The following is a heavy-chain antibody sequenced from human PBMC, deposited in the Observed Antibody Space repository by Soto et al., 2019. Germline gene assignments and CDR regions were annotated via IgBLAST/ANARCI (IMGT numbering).Heavy chain of an antibody. Sequence: EVQLVESGGGVVQPGGSLRLSCAASGFTFSSYSMNWVRQAPGKGLEWVSYISSSSSTMYYADSVRGRFTISRDNAKNSLYLQMNILRAEDTAVYYCAIHGSGSRYWGQGTLVTVSS. V-gene: IGHV3-48*01. J-gene: IGHJ4*02. CDR2: ISSSSSTM. D-gene: IGHD3-10*01. CDR3: AIHGSGSRY. CDR1: GFTFSSYS.